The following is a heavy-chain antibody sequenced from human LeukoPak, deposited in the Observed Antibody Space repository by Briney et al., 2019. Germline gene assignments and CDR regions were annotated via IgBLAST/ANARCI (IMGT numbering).Heavy chain of an antibody. D-gene: IGHD6-13*01. CDR2: ITPIFGTA. CDR1: GGTFSSYA. Sequence: SVKVSCKASGGTFSSYAISWVRQAPGQGLEWMGGITPIFGTANYAQKFQGRVTITTDESTSTAYMELGSLRSEDTAVYYCARDLGIAAAGTAYWGQGTLVTVSS. CDR3: ARDLGIAAAGTAY. V-gene: IGHV1-69*05. J-gene: IGHJ4*02.